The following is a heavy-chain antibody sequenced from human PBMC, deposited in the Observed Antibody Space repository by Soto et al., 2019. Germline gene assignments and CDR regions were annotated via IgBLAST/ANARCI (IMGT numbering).Heavy chain of an antibody. CDR1: GGSISGYY. CDR3: ARHSNEYRKSLDN. V-gene: IGHV4-59*08. J-gene: IGHJ4*02. CDR2: IHYTGSS. Sequence: QLQLQESGPGLVKPSETLSLTCPVSGGSISGYYWSWIRQPPGKGLEWIAFIHYTGSSNSNPSLKSRGTISVDTSKNQLSLKLNSVTAADTAVYYCARHSNEYRKSLDNWGQGTLVTVSS. D-gene: IGHD4-4*01.